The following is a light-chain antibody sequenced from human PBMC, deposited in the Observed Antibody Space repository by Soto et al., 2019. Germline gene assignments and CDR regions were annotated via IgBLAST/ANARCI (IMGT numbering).Light chain of an antibody. CDR2: EVT. CDR1: SSDVGAYNY. J-gene: IGLJ3*02. CDR3: TAYVGNDIWV. V-gene: IGLV2-8*01. Sequence: QSALTQPPSASGSPGQSVTISCTGTSSDVGAYNYVSWYQQYPGKAPKLMFYEVTKRPSGVPDRFSGSKSGNTASLTVSGLQAEDEAEYYCTAYVGNDIWVFGGGTKVTVL.